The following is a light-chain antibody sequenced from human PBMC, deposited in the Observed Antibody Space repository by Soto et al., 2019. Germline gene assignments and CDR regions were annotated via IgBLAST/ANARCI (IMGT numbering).Light chain of an antibody. CDR2: GAS. Sequence: IGITQSPATLSVSPGERATLSRRASQSVSNNYLAWYQQKPGQAPRLLIYGASNRATGIPDRFSGSGSGTDFTLTISRLEPEDFAVYYCQQYGSSGTFGQGTKVDI. CDR3: QQYGSSGT. CDR1: QSVSNNY. V-gene: IGKV3-20*01. J-gene: IGKJ1*01.